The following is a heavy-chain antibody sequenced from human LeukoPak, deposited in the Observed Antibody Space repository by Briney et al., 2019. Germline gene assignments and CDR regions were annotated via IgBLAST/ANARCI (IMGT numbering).Heavy chain of an antibody. CDR2: MYYSGST. D-gene: IGHD2-2*01. J-gene: IGHJ6*02. CDR3: ARYCSSTSGTYYYYGMDV. Sequence: SQTLSLTCTVSGGSISSGGYYWSWIRQHPGKGLEWIGYMYYSGSTYYNPSLKSRVTISVDTSKNQFSLKLSSVTAADTAVYYCARYCSSTSGTYYYYGMDVWGQGTTVTVSS. V-gene: IGHV4-31*03. CDR1: GGSISSGGYY.